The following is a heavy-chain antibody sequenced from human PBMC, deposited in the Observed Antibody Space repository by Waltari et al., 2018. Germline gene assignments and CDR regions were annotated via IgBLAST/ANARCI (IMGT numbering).Heavy chain of an antibody. J-gene: IGHJ5*02. Sequence: EVQLVASGGGLIQPGGSLSLSCAASAFTVTSNYMSWVRQAPGKRLEWLPVRCTGGSTYYADSVKGRFTISRANAKNTLYLQMNSLRAGDTAVYYCARETSDGWFDPWGQGTLVTVSS. CDR3: ARETSDGWFDP. CDR2: RCTGGST. CDR1: AFTVTSNY. V-gene: IGHV3-53*01.